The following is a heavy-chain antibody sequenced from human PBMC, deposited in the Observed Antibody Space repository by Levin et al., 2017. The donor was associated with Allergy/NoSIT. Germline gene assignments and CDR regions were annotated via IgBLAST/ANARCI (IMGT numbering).Heavy chain of an antibody. J-gene: IGHJ4*02. V-gene: IGHV3-30*18. D-gene: IGHD7-27*01. Sequence: GGSLRLSCAASGFTFSSYGMHWVRQAPGKGLEWVAVISYDGSNKYYADSVKGRFTISRDNSKNTLYLQMNSLRAEDTAVYYCAKDPQSLGNYFDYWGQGTLVTVSS. CDR3: AKDPQSLGNYFDY. CDR2: ISYDGSNK. CDR1: GFTFSSYG.